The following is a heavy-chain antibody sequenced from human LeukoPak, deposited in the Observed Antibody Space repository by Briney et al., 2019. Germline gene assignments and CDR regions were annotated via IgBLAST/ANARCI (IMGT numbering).Heavy chain of an antibody. V-gene: IGHV4-34*01. D-gene: IGHD2-15*01. CDR1: GGSFSGYY. CDR3: VRGRVDCSGGSCYSSWYFDL. CDR2: INHSGST. J-gene: IGHJ2*01. Sequence: SETLSLTCAVYGGSFSGYYWSWIRQPPGKGLEWIGEINHSGSTYYNPSLKSRVTISVDRSKNQFSLKLSSVTAADTAVYYCVRGRVDCSGGSCYSSWYFDLWGRGTLVTVSS.